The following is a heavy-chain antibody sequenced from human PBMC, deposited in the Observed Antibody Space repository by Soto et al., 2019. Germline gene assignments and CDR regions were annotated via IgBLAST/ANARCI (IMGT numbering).Heavy chain of an antibody. V-gene: IGHV3-30-3*01. CDR3: ARDRAYDSSGYYPPEYDY. J-gene: IGHJ4*02. CDR2: ISYDGSNK. D-gene: IGHD3-22*01. Sequence: QVQLVESGGGVVQPGRSLRLSCAASGFTFSSYAMHWVRQAPGKGLEWVAVISYDGSNKYYADSVKGRFTISRDNSKNTLYLQMNSLRAEDTAVYYWARDRAYDSSGYYPPEYDYWGQGTLVTVSS. CDR1: GFTFSSYA.